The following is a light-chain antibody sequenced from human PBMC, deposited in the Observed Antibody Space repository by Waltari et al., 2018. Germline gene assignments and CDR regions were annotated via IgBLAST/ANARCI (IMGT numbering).Light chain of an antibody. CDR3: HSRDASGVGGS. V-gene: IGLV3-19*01. J-gene: IGLJ2*01. Sequence: SSELTQDPAVSVAMGQTVRITCQGDSLRSYYASWYQQRPGQAPILVMYDKNNRPSGVPDRFSVSTSDNTASFTITGAQAEDEASYYCHSRDASGVGGSFGGGTKLTVL. CDR2: DKN. CDR1: SLRSYY.